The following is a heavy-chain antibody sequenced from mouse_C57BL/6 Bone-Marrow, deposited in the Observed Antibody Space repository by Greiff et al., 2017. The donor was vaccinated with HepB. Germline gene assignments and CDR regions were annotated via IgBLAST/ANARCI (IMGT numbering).Heavy chain of an antibody. J-gene: IGHJ3*01. Sequence: VQLKESGPGLVKPSQTVFLTCTVTGISITTGNYRWSWIRQFPGNKLEWIGYIYYSGTITYNPSLTSRTTITRDTPKNQFFLEMNSLTAEDTATYYCARDGDYDYDEAWFAYWGQGTLVTVS. D-gene: IGHD2-4*01. V-gene: IGHV3-5*01. CDR2: IYYSGTI. CDR3: ARDGDYDYDEAWFAY. CDR1: GISITTGNYR.